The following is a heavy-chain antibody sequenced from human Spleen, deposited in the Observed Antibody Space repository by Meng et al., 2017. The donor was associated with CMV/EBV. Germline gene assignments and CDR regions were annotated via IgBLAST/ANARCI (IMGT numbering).Heavy chain of an antibody. J-gene: IGHJ4*02. CDR2: LSYDGTND. D-gene: IGHD3-22*01. Sequence: FSTYTMHWVRQAPGKGLERVAVLSYDGTNDYFADSVKGRFTISRDTSKNTLYLQMNSLRDDDTAVYYCARGGHFYESSGYYPSYFDYWGQGTLVTVSS. V-gene: IGHV3-30*04. CDR1: FSTYT. CDR3: ARGGHFYESSGYYPSYFDY.